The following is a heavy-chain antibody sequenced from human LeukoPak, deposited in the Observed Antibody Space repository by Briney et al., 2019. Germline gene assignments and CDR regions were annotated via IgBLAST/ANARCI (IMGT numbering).Heavy chain of an antibody. CDR2: ISYDGSNK. CDR1: GFTFSSYG. J-gene: IGHJ3*01. D-gene: IGHD6-19*01. Sequence: GGSLRLSCAASGFTFSSYGMHWVRQAPGKGLEWVAVISYDGSNKYYADSVKGRFTISRDNAKNSLYLQMNSLRVDDTAVYYSTREVSGWRGGAFDLWGQGTMVTVSS. V-gene: IGHV3-30*03. CDR3: TREVSGWRGGAFDL.